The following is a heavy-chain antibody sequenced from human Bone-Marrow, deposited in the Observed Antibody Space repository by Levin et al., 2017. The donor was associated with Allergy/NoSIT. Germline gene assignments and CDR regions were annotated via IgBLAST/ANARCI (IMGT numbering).Heavy chain of an antibody. V-gene: IGHV4-39*02. CDR3: ARYPFSYYAMDV. CDR1: GGSVSDSRYY. CDR2: IYFTGTT. Sequence: SQTLSLTCTVSGGSVSDSRYYWAWVRQPPGQGLEWIGSIYFTGTTYSESSLKSRVTLSVERPHNSFSLRLNSVTAADTAVYPCARYPFSYYAMDVWGQGTTVIVSS. J-gene: IGHJ6*02.